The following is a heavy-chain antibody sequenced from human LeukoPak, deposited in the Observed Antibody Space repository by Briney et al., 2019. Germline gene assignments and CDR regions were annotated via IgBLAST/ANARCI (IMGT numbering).Heavy chain of an antibody. D-gene: IGHD3-3*01. CDR1: GFSLSTSGVG. CDR3: AHLRRDDFWSGYPFDY. V-gene: IGHV2-5*02. J-gene: IGHJ4*02. Sequence: SGPTLVKPTQTLTLTCTFSGFSLSTSGVGVGWIRQPPGKALEWLALIYWDDDKRYSPSLKSRLTITKDTSKNQVVLTMTNMDPVGTATYYCAHLRRDDFWSGYPFDYWGQGTLVTVSS. CDR2: IYWDDDK.